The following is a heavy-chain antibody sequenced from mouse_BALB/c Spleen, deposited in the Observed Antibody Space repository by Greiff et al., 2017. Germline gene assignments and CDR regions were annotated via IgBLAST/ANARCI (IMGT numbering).Heavy chain of an antibody. V-gene: IGHV5-17*02. D-gene: IGHD2-3*01. CDR3: ARDGGYAMDY. CDR2: ISSGSSTI. CDR1: GFTFSSFG. Sequence: EVKLMESGGGLVQPGGSRKLSCAASGFTFSSFGMHWVRQAPEKGLEWVAYISSGSSTIYYADTVKGRFTISRDNPKNTLFLQMTSLRSEDTAMYYCARDGGYAMDYWGQGTSVTVSS. J-gene: IGHJ4*01.